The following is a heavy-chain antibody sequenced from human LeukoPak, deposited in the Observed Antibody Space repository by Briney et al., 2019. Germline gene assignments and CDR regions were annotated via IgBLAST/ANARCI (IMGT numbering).Heavy chain of an antibody. J-gene: IGHJ4*02. CDR3: ARSPSDGWYFDY. D-gene: IGHD5-24*01. Sequence: PGGSLRLSCAASGFTFSSYSMNWVRQAPGKGLEWVSSISSSSSYMYYADSVKGRFTISRDNAKNSLYLQMNSLRAEDTAVYYCARSPSDGWYFDYWGQGTLVTVSS. CDR1: GFTFSSYS. CDR2: ISSSSSYM. V-gene: IGHV3-21*01.